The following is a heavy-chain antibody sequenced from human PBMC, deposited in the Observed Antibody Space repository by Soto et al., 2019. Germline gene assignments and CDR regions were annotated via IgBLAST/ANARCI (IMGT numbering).Heavy chain of an antibody. J-gene: IGHJ4*02. V-gene: IGHV1-46*01. CDR1: GHTLINYY. CDR2: IDPSGNGT. Sequence: QVQLVQSGAEVKKPGASVKVSCKASGHTLINYYMHWVRQAPGQGLDWLGKIDPSGNGTSYAERFQGRITLTSEMSTNTVYVELSSLRSEDTAIYYCAINYYDRSAYLYWGQGTLVTVSS. D-gene: IGHD3-22*01. CDR3: AINYYDRSAYLY.